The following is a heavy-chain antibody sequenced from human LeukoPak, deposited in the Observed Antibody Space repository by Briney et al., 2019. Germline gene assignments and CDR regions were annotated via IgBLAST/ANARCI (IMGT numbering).Heavy chain of an antibody. J-gene: IGHJ4*02. CDR2: IKQDGSEK. Sequence: GGSLRLSCAASGFSLSNYWMNWVRQAPGKGLEWVANIKQDGSEKNYVDSVKCRFTISRDNAKNTRILQMNSLRDEDTAVYYCARGVCAPFDSWGQGPLVSVSS. CDR3: ARGVCAPFDS. CDR1: GFSLSNYW. V-gene: IGHV3-7*01. D-gene: IGHD4/OR15-4a*01.